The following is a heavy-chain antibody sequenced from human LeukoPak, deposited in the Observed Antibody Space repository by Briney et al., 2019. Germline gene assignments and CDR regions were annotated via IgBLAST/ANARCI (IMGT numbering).Heavy chain of an antibody. CDR3: ARVLFYSSGNKSNRVDY. Sequence: ASMKVSCKASGYTFTSYGISWVRQAPGQGLEWMGWISTYNGNTNYAQNLQGRVTMTTDTSTSTAYMELRSLRSDDTAVYYCARVLFYSSGNKSNRVDYWGQGTLVTVSS. V-gene: IGHV1-18*01. D-gene: IGHD6-19*01. J-gene: IGHJ4*02. CDR1: GYTFTSYG. CDR2: ISTYNGNT.